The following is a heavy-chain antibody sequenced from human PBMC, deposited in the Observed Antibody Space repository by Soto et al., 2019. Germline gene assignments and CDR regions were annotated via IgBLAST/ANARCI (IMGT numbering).Heavy chain of an antibody. J-gene: IGHJ4*02. CDR3: ARGRLHLGELSFNYLDF. D-gene: IGHD3-16*02. V-gene: IGHV4-34*01. CDR1: GGSFSGYF. CDR2: INHSGST. Sequence: SETLSLTCAVYGGSFSGYFWSWIRQPPGKGLEWIGEINHSGSTNYIPSLKSRVTISVDTAKTQFSLKLRSVTAADTAVYYCARGRLHLGELSFNYLDFWGQGTLVTVSS.